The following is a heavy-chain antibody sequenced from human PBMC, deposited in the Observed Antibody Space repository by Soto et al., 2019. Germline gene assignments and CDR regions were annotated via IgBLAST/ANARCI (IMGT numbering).Heavy chain of an antibody. Sequence: QLHLVKSGAVVKKPGASVTVSCSASGYPVTAYYMHWVRQAPGRGLEWMGGINPATGAAKYTQTFQGRVTMTRDTSTSKVFMELGGLTSEDTAVFYCARGGGVGVAGSAAFDMWGQGTLVTVSS. J-gene: IGHJ3*02. V-gene: IGHV1-2*02. D-gene: IGHD3-3*01. CDR2: INPATGAA. CDR3: ARGGGVGVAGSAAFDM. CDR1: GYPVTAYY.